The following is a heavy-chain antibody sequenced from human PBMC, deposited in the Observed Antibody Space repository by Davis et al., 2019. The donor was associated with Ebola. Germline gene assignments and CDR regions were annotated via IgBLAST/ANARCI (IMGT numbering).Heavy chain of an antibody. D-gene: IGHD2-15*01. CDR2: IYYSGST. V-gene: IGHV4-61*08. J-gene: IGHJ4*02. CDR1: GGSVSSGGYY. CDR3: ARRYCRGGSCFRNPFDH. Sequence: MPGGSLRLSCTVSGGSVSSGGYYWNWIRQPPGKGLEWIGYIYYSGSTDYSPSLRGRVTISLDTSKNQFSLRLSSVTAADTAVYYCARRYCRGGSCFRNPFDHWGQGTLVTVSS.